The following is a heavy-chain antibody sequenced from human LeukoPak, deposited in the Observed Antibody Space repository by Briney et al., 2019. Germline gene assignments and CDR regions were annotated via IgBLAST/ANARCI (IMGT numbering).Heavy chain of an antibody. J-gene: IGHJ4*02. Sequence: SETLSLTCTVSGGSISSSSYYWGWIRQPPGKGLEWIGSIYYSGSTYYNPSLKSRVTISVDTSKNQFSLKLSSVTAADTAVYYCASISSTGTAYFDYWGQGTLVTVSS. CDR2: IYYSGST. CDR3: ASISSTGTAYFDY. V-gene: IGHV4-39*07. D-gene: IGHD6-13*01. CDR1: GGSISSSSYY.